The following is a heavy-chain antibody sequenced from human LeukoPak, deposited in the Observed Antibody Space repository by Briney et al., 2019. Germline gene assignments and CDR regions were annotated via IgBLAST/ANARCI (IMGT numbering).Heavy chain of an antibody. V-gene: IGHV4-30-4*08. CDR3: ARDTDYSNRGFFDY. D-gene: IGHD4-11*01. J-gene: IGHJ4*02. Sequence: SETLSLTCTVSGGSISSGDYYWSWIRQPPGKGLEWIGYIYYSGSTYYNPSLKSRVTISVDTSKNQFSLKLSSVTAADTAVYYCARDTDYSNRGFFDYWGQGTLVTVSS. CDR2: IYYSGST. CDR1: GGSISSGDYY.